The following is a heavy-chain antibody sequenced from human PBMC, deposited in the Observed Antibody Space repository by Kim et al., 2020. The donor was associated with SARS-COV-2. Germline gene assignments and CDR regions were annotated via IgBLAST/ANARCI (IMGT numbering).Heavy chain of an antibody. D-gene: IGHD3-10*01. CDR2: ISSSSSYT. J-gene: IGHJ6*02. CDR3: ARDLYGSGSYYNIRGYYYGMDV. Sequence: GGSLRLSCAASGFTFSDYYMSWIRQAPGKGLEWVSYISSSSSYTNYADSVKGRFTISRDNAKNSLYLQMNSLRAEDTAVYYCARDLYGSGSYYNIRGYYYGMDVWGQGTTVTVSS. V-gene: IGHV3-11*05. CDR1: GFTFSDYY.